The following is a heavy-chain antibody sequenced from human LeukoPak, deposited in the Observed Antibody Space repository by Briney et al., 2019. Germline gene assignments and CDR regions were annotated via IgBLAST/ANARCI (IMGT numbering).Heavy chain of an antibody. J-gene: IGHJ4*02. CDR2: ISSNGGST. CDR3: ARSGQNWDGYNYDFDY. D-gene: IGHD5-24*01. V-gene: IGHV3-64*01. CDR1: GFTFSSYA. Sequence: GGSLRLSCAASGFTFSSYAMHWVRQAPGKGLEHVSAISSNGGSTYYANSVKGRFTISRDNSKNTLYLQMGSLRAEDMAVYYCARSGQNWDGYNYDFDYWGQGALVTVSS.